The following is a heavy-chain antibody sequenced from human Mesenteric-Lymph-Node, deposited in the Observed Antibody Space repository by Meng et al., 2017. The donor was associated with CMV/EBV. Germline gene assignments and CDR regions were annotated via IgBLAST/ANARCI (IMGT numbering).Heavy chain of an antibody. CDR3: ARGPPRSSGYWYFDL. V-gene: IGHV3-20*03. J-gene: IGHJ2*01. CDR2: INWNGGST. CDR1: GFIFDEYV. D-gene: IGHD6-19*01. Sequence: SGFIFDEYVMTWVRQGPGKGLEWVSGINWNGGSTYYVDSVKGRFTISRDDAKNSLYLEMDSLRPEDTALYYCARGPPRSSGYWYFDLWGRGTLVTVSS.